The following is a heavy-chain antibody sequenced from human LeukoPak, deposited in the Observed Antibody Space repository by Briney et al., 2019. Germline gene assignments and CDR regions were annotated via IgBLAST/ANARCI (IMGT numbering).Heavy chain of an antibody. V-gene: IGHV4-30-4*01. Sequence: SQTLSLTCTVSGGSISSGDYYWSWIRQPPGKGLEWIGYIYYSGSTYYNPSLKSRVTISVDTSKNQFSLKLSSVTAADTAVYYCARGLGYCSGGSCSDNWFDPWGQGTLVTVSS. D-gene: IGHD2-15*01. J-gene: IGHJ5*02. CDR1: GGSISSGDYY. CDR3: ARGLGYCSGGSCSDNWFDP. CDR2: IYYSGST.